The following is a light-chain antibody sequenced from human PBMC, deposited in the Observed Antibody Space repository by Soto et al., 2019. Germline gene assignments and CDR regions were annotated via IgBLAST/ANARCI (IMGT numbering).Light chain of an antibody. Sequence: QSALTQPPSASGSTGRSVTISCTGPSSDVGGYKYVSWYQQHPGKAPKLMLYEVNERPSGVPDRFSGSKSGNTASLTVSGLQAEDESDYYCSSYAGSNNWVFGGGTKLTV. CDR3: SSYAGSNNWV. CDR1: SSDVGGYKY. J-gene: IGLJ3*02. CDR2: EVN. V-gene: IGLV2-8*01.